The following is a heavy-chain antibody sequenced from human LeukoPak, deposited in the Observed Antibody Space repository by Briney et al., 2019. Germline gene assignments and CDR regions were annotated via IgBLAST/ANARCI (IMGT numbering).Heavy chain of an antibody. Sequence: PGGSLRLSCAASHFVFSDHYMSWVRQAPGKGLEWVAYISSGGDSILYADSVRGRFAISRDNAKNSLYLQTNSLRVEDTAVYYCVREMDGEYASGTLFDLWGQGTLVPVSS. D-gene: IGHD3-10*01. J-gene: IGHJ4*02. CDR3: VREMDGEYASGTLFDL. V-gene: IGHV3-11*01. CDR2: ISSGGDSI. CDR1: HFVFSDHY.